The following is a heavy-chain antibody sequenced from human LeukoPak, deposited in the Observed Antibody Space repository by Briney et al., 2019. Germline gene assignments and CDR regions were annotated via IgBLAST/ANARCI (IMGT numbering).Heavy chain of an antibody. V-gene: IGHV4-61*02. D-gene: IGHD6-13*01. CDR3: ARGRPNSSWYFPPSHHHGPPDNWFDP. Sequence: PSETLSLTCTVSGGSISSGSYYWSWIRQPAGKGLEWIGRIYTSGSTNYNPSLKSRVTISVDTSKNQFSLKLSSVTAADTAVYYCARGRPNSSWYFPPSHHHGPPDNWFDPWGQGTLVTVSS. J-gene: IGHJ5*02. CDR1: GGSISSGSYY. CDR2: IYTSGST.